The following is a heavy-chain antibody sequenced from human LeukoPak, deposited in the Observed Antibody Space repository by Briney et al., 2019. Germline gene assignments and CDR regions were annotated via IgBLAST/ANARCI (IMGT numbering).Heavy chain of an antibody. CDR3: ARGARGYTYGYFDY. CDR1: GGSFSTYY. D-gene: IGHD5-18*01. J-gene: IGHJ4*02. Sequence: PSETLSLTCAVYGGSFSTYYWSWIRQSPGKGLEWIAEINHRGDTNYNPSVKSRVTISVDTSKNQFSLKVSSLTAADTAVYYCARGARGYTYGYFDYWGQGTVVTVSS. V-gene: IGHV4-34*01. CDR2: INHRGDT.